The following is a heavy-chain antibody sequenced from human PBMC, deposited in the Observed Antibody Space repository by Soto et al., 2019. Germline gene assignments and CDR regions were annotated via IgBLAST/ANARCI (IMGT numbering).Heavy chain of an antibody. J-gene: IGHJ6*02. Sequence: PSETLSLTCTVSGGSISSYYWSWIRQPPGKGLEWIGYIYYSGSINYNPSLKSRVTISVDTSKNQLSLKLSSVTAADTAVYYCARSLGVVVTAIRDYYYGMDVWGQGTTVTVSS. CDR2: IYYSGSI. CDR3: ARSLGVVVTAIRDYYYGMDV. CDR1: GGSISSYY. V-gene: IGHV4-59*01. D-gene: IGHD2-21*02.